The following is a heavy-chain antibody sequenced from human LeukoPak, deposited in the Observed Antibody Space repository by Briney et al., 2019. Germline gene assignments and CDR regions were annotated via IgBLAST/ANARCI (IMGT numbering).Heavy chain of an antibody. CDR1: GFTFSSYA. CDR2: ISGSGGST. Sequence: GVSLRLSCAASGFTFSSYAMSWVRQAPGKGLEWVSAISGSGGSTYYADSVKGRFTISRDNSKNTLYLQMNSLRAEDTAVYYCANSGYDFWSGYYNYWGQGTLVTVSS. CDR3: ANSGYDFWSGYYNY. D-gene: IGHD3-3*01. V-gene: IGHV3-23*01. J-gene: IGHJ4*02.